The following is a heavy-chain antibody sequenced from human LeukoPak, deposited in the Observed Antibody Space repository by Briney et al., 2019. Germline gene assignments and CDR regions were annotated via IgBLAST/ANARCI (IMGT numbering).Heavy chain of an antibody. CDR2: INPDGATT. Sequence: PGGSLRLSCAASGFTFRNYWMHWVRQAPGKGLVWVSRINPDGATTDYAGSVKGQFTISRGNAKNMVYLQMDSLRAEDTAVYYCVRLLDVDYWGQGTLVTVSS. CDR3: VRLLDVDY. D-gene: IGHD1-1*01. CDR1: GFTFRNYW. J-gene: IGHJ4*02. V-gene: IGHV3-74*01.